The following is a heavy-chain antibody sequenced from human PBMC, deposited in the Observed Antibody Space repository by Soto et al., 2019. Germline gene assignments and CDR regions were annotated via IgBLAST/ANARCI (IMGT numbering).Heavy chain of an antibody. D-gene: IGHD3-16*01. V-gene: IGHV3-74*01. CDR3: ARDGGSGTPFDN. CDR2: IDNDGRTT. J-gene: IGHJ4*02. CDR1: GFTFSAYW. Sequence: EVQLVESGGGLVQPGGSLRLSCAASGFTFSAYWMHWVRQVPGKGLVWVSRIDNDGRTTRYADSVMGRFTISRDNARNTLYLQLNSPRAEDTAIYYWARDGGSGTPFDNWGQGALVTVSS.